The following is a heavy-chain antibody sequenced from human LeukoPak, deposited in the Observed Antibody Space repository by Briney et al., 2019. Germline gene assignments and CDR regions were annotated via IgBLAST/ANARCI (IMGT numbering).Heavy chain of an antibody. V-gene: IGHV3-23*01. CDR2: ISGSGGST. CDR1: GFTFSNYA. Sequence: GGSLRLSCAASGFTFSNYAMSWVRQAPGKGLEWVSAISGSGGSTYYADSVKGRFTISRGNSKNTLYLQMNSLRAEDTAVYYCARDYYDSSGYYPLVDWGQGTLVTVSS. J-gene: IGHJ4*02. CDR3: ARDYYDSSGYYPLVD. D-gene: IGHD3-22*01.